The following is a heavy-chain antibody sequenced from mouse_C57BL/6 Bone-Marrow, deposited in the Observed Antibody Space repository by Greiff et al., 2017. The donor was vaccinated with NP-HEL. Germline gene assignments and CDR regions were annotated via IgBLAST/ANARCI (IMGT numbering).Heavy chain of an antibody. V-gene: IGHV1-39*01. Sequence: VQLQQSGPELVKPGASVKISCMASGYSFNDYYMNWVKQSNGKSLEWIGVINHNYGTTSYNQKFKGKATLTVDQSSSTAYMQLNSLTSEDSAVYYSAHSSAWFAYWGQGTLVTVSA. CDR2: INHNYGTT. CDR1: GYSFNDYY. CDR3: AHSSAWFAY. J-gene: IGHJ3*01. D-gene: IGHD3-2*02.